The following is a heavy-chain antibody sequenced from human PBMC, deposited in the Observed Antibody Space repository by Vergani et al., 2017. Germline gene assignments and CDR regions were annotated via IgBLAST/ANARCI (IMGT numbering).Heavy chain of an antibody. CDR2: ISSSSSYI. CDR1: GFTFSSYS. CDR3: ARDLLRKTPNAFDI. V-gene: IGHV3-21*01. J-gene: IGHJ3*02. D-gene: IGHD2/OR15-2a*01. Sequence: EVQLVESGGGLVKPGGSLRLSCAASGFTFSSYSMNWVRPAPGKGLEWVSSISSSSSYIYYADSVKGRFTISRDNAKNSLYLQMNSLRAEDTAVYYCARDLLRKTPNAFDIWGQGTMVTVSS.